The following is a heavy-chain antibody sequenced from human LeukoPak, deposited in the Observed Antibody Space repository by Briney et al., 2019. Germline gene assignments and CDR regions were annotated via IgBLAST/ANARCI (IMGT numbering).Heavy chain of an antibody. CDR3: AKSVVRGVMVPKYFDY. Sequence: GGSLRLSCAASGFTFSSYGMHWVRQAPGKGLEWVAVISYDGSNKYYADSVKGRFTISRDNSKNTLYLQMNSLRAEDTAVYYCAKSVVRGVMVPKYFDYWGQGTLVTVSS. V-gene: IGHV3-30*18. J-gene: IGHJ4*02. CDR1: GFTFSSYG. CDR2: ISYDGSNK. D-gene: IGHD3-10*01.